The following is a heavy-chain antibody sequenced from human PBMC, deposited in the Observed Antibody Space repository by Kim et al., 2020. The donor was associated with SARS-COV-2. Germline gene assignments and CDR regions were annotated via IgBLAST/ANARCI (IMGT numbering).Heavy chain of an antibody. V-gene: IGHV4-4*02. CDR3: ATLRQGGWSVDY. D-gene: IGHD6-19*01. Sequence: SETLSLTCAVSGDSISSPNWWTWVRQAPGKGLEWIGEIFHSGSTNYSPSLKSRVTISVDKSKNHFSLNLTSVTAADTAIYYCATLRQGGWSVDYWGQGTLVTVSS. CDR1: GDSISSPNW. CDR2: IFHSGST. J-gene: IGHJ4*02.